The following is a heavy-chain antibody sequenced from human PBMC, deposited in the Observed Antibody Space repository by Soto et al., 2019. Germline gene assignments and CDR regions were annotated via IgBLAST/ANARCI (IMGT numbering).Heavy chain of an antibody. Sequence: PGGSLRLSCAASGFTFRSYAMTWVRQAPGKGLEWVSGISGSGNYTFYADSVKGRFTISRDNSKNSLYLQMNSLRAEDTAVYYCARDQRGSWYLLPDYWGQGTLVTVSS. D-gene: IGHD6-13*01. J-gene: IGHJ4*02. CDR2: ISGSGNYT. CDR1: GFTFRSYA. CDR3: ARDQRGSWYLLPDY. V-gene: IGHV3-23*01.